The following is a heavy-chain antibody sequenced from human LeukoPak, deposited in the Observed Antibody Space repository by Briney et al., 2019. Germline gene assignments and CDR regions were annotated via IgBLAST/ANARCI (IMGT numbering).Heavy chain of an antibody. J-gene: IGHJ4*02. CDR1: GGSISSSY. Sequence: PSETLSLTCTVSGGSISSSYWSWIRQPPGKGLEWIGYIYYTGNTNYNPSLKSRVTISVDTSKKQFSLKLNSVTAADTAVYYCARYSEPPRYFDYWGQGTLVTVSS. CDR3: ARYSEPPRYFDY. D-gene: IGHD2-15*01. V-gene: IGHV4-59*12. CDR2: IYYTGNT.